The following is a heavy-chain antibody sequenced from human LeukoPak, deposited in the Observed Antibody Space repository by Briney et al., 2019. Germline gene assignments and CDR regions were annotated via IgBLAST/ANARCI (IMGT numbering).Heavy chain of an antibody. D-gene: IGHD4-17*01. CDR3: AKESSRYGDYQVFDY. V-gene: IGHV3-30*18. Sequence: GGSLRLSCAASGFTFSSYGMLWVRQAPGKGLEWVAVISYDGSNKYYADSVKGRFTISRDNSKNTLYLQMNSLRAEDTAVYYCAKESSRYGDYQVFDYWGQGTLVTVSS. CDR2: ISYDGSNK. CDR1: GFTFSSYG. J-gene: IGHJ4*02.